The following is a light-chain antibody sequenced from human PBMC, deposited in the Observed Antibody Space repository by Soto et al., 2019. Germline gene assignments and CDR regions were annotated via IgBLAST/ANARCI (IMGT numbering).Light chain of an antibody. CDR2: YDS. Sequence: RDSQSISSWLAWYQPKPGKGPKLLICYDSSLESGAPSRFSGCGSGTELTLSIKNLQHDALATYLCRQYKSYSTFGRGTKVDI. CDR1: QSISSW. J-gene: IGKJ1*01. CDR3: RQYKSYST. V-gene: IGKV1-5*01.